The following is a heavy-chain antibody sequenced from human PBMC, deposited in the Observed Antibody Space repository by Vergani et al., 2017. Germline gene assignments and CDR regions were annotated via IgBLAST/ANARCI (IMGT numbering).Heavy chain of an antibody. J-gene: IGHJ4*02. V-gene: IGHV3-23*01. CDR1: GFTFSSYA. D-gene: IGHD6-6*01. Sequence: EVQLLESGGGLVQPGGSLRLSCAASGFTFSSYAMSWVRQAPGKGLEWVSGISGSGGSTDYADPVKGRFTISRDNYKNTLYLQVNSLRAEDTAVYYCANAPEYCPPDYWGEGILVTVSS. CDR2: ISGSGGST. CDR3: ANAPEYCPPDY.